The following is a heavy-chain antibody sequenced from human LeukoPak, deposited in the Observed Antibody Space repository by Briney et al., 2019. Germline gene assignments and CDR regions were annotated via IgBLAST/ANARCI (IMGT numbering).Heavy chain of an antibody. CDR2: MSWDDDK. D-gene: IGHD3-9*01. J-gene: IGHJ3*02. V-gene: IGHV2-5*02. Sequence: SGPTLANPTQTLTLTCTFSGFSLSTRGVGVGWIRQPPGKALEWLALMSWDDDKFYTPSLKTQLTITKDTSKKQVVLTMTNMDPVDTATYYCAHIIYDILTGPKLGDAFDIWGQGTMVTVSS. CDR1: GFSLSTRGVG. CDR3: AHIIYDILTGPKLGDAFDI.